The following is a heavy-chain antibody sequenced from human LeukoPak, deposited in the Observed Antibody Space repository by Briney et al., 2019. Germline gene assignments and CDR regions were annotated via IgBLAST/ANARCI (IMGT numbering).Heavy chain of an antibody. D-gene: IGHD3-3*01. CDR1: GFTFSSYG. V-gene: IGHV3-33*01. Sequence: GGSLRLSCAASGFTFSSYGMHWVRQAPGKGLEWVAVIWYDGSNKHYADSVKGRFTISRDNSKNTLYLQMNSLRAEDTAVYYCQSGFGAFDIWGQGTMVTVSS. CDR2: IWYDGSNK. J-gene: IGHJ3*02. CDR3: QSGFGAFDI.